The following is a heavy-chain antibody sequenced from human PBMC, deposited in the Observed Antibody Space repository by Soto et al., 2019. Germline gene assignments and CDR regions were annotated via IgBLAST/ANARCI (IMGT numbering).Heavy chain of an antibody. D-gene: IGHD3-10*01. Sequence: SETLSLTCTVSGGSISSGGYYWSWIRQHPGKGLEWIGYIYYSGSTYYNPSLKSRVTISVDTSKNQFSLKLSSVTAADTAVYYCARDNRYYGSGSYYTPFIFDYWGQGTLVTVSS. J-gene: IGHJ4*02. V-gene: IGHV4-31*03. CDR3: ARDNRYYGSGSYYTPFIFDY. CDR1: GGSISSGGYY. CDR2: IYYSGST.